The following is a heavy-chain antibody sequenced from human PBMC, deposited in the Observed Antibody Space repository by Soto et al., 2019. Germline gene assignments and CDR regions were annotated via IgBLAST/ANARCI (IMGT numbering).Heavy chain of an antibody. Sequence: EVQLVGSGGGLVQPGGSLRLSCAASGFTVSSNYMSWVRQAPGKGLEWVSVIYSGGSTYYTDSVKGRFTISRDNSMNTLYLQMNSLRAEDTAVYYCAREGWYYYGSGSQSDAFDIWGQGTMVTVSS. CDR1: GFTVSSNY. V-gene: IGHV3-66*01. J-gene: IGHJ3*02. CDR3: AREGWYYYGSGSQSDAFDI. D-gene: IGHD3-10*01. CDR2: IYSGGST.